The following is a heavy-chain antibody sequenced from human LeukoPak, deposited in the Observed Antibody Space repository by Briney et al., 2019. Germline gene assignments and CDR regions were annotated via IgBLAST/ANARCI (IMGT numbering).Heavy chain of an antibody. V-gene: IGHV1-2*02. J-gene: IGHJ4*02. Sequence: GASVKVSCQASGYTLTGYYIHWVRQAHGQGPEWMRWINPNSGGTNYAQKFQGRVTMTRDTSISTAYMELSRLRSDDTAVYYCARNGYYDSSGYYYFDYWGQGTLVTVSS. CDR2: INPNSGGT. D-gene: IGHD3-22*01. CDR1: GYTLTGYY. CDR3: ARNGYYDSSGYYYFDY.